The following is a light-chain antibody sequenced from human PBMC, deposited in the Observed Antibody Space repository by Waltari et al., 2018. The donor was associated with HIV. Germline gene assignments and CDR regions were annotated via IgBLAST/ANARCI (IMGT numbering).Light chain of an antibody. CDR1: NIGSKH. J-gene: IGLJ2*01. V-gene: IGLV3-9*01. Sequence: SYELTQPLSVSVALGQTARITCGGNNIGSKHVHWYQHKPGLAPVLVIYRDSSRPSGIPERFSASNSGNTATLTISRAQAGDEADYYCQVWDSSTGVFGGGTKLTVL. CDR3: QVWDSSTGV. CDR2: RDS.